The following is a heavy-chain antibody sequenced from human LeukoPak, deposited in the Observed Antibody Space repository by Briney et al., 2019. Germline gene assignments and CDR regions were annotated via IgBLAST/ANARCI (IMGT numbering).Heavy chain of an antibody. D-gene: IGHD2-15*01. CDR2: IYHSGST. CDR3: ARESVYCSGGSCYRLFDY. J-gene: IGHJ4*02. CDR1: GYSISSGYY. Sequence: SETLSLTCAVSGYSISSGYYWGWIRQPPGKGLEWIGSIYHSGSTYYNPSLKSRVTISVDTSKNQFSLKLSSVTAADTAVYYCARESVYCSGGSCYRLFDYWGQGTLVTVSS. V-gene: IGHV4-38-2*02.